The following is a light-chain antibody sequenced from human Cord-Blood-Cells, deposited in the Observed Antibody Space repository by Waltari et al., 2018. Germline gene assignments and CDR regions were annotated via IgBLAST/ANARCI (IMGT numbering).Light chain of an antibody. CDR2: AVS. J-gene: IGLJ1*01. V-gene: IGLV2-14*01. CDR3: SSYTSSSTLYV. Sequence: QSALTQPVSVSGSPGQSTTLPSTGTRTDVAGYHYVSWYQQHPGKAPKLMIYAVSNRPSGVSNRFSGSKSGNTASLTISGLQAEDEADYYCSSYTSSSTLYVFGTGTKVTVL. CDR1: RTDVAGYHY.